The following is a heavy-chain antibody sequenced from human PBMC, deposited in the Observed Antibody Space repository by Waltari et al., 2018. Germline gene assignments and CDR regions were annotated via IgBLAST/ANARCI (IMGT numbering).Heavy chain of an antibody. V-gene: IGHV4-59*01. D-gene: IGHD3-10*01. CDR1: GSSISSYY. CDR2: IYYTGRT. CDR3: ARVRITMVADL. Sequence: QVHLQESGPRLVKPSETLSLTCSVSGSSISSYYWGWFRQSPGARLEWIGYIYYTGRTTYNRSLKGRVNIDVDTSKSQVSLKLGYVTSADTAVYYCARVRITMVADLWGQGALVTVSS. J-gene: IGHJ5*02.